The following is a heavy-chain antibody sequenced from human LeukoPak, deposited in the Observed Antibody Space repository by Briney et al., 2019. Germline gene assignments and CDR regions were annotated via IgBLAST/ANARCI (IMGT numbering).Heavy chain of an antibody. CDR3: TRLSNGSGT. J-gene: IGHJ4*02. D-gene: IGHD3-10*01. CDR1: GFTFSGSA. V-gene: IGHV3-73*01. CDR2: IRSKANSYAT. Sequence: GGSLRLSCAASGFTFSGSAMHWVRQASGKGLEWVGRIRSKANSYATAYAASVKGRFTISRDDSKSTAYLQMNSLKTEDTAVYYCTRLSNGSGTWGQGTLVTVSS.